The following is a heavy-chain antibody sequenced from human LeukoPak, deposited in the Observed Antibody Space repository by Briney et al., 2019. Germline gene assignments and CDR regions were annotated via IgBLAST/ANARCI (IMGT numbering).Heavy chain of an antibody. D-gene: IGHD3-10*01. CDR3: ARGGRSRGSMSFYYMDV. V-gene: IGHV4-61*01. CDR1: GGSINSGTYY. Sequence: SQTLSLTCTVSGGSINSGTYYWTWVRQPPGKGLEWIGYIFDRGTTNYNPSLESRVTISAETSKNQVSLKVKSVTAADTAVYYCARGGRSRGSMSFYYMDVWGKGATVTVSS. J-gene: IGHJ6*03. CDR2: IFDRGTT.